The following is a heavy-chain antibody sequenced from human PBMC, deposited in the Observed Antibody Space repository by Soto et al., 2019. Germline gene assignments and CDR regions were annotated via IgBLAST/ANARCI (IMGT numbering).Heavy chain of an antibody. V-gene: IGHV1-8*01. CDR3: ARGIKGLPPSAFDI. D-gene: IGHD5-12*01. J-gene: IGHJ3*02. Sequence: ASVKVSCKASGYAFSNYDIKWVRQATGQGLEWMGWLNPNTDKTGSAQKFQGRVTMTRNTSLSTAYLELSGLRSDDAAVYYCARGIKGLPPSAFDIWGQGTRVTVSS. CDR1: GYAFSNYD. CDR2: LNPNTDKT.